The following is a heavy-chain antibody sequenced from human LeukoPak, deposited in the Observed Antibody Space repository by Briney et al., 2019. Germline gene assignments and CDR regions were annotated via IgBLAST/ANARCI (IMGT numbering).Heavy chain of an antibody. D-gene: IGHD2-8*02. V-gene: IGHV3-23*01. J-gene: IGHJ4*02. CDR2: IFPSGGEI. Sequence: GGSLRLSCAASGFTFSTFAMIWVRQPPGKGLEWVSSIFPSGGEIHYADSVRGRFTISRDNSKSTLSLQMNSLRAEGTAIYYCATYRQVLLPFESWGQGTLVTVSS. CDR1: GFTFSTFA. CDR3: ATYRQVLLPFES.